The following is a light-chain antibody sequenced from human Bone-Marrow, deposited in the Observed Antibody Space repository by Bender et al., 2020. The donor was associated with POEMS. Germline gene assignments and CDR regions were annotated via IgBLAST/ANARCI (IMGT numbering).Light chain of an antibody. CDR3: CSYAGSSIWV. CDR2: EVS. CDR1: SSDVGSYNY. J-gene: IGLJ3*02. Sequence: QSALTQPASVSGSPGQSIAISCTGTSSDVGSYNYVSWYQQHPGKAPTLMIYEVSKRPSGVSNRFSGSKADTTASLTISVLQAEDEADFYCCSYAGSSIWVFGGGTKLTVL. V-gene: IGLV2-23*02.